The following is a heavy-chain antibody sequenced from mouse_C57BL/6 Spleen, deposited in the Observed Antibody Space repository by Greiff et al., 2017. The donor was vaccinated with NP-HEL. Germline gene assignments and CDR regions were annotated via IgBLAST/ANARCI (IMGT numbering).Heavy chain of an antibody. CDR2: IYPGSGNT. Sequence: QVQLQQSGAELVRPGASVKLSCKASGYTFTDYYINWVKQRPGQGLEWIARIYPGSGNTYYNEKFKGKATLTAEKSSSTAYMQLNSLTSEDSAVYFCARGQGGCVFWGEGTLVTVSA. J-gene: IGHJ3*01. V-gene: IGHV1-76*01. CDR3: ARGQGGCVF. CDR1: GYTFTDYY.